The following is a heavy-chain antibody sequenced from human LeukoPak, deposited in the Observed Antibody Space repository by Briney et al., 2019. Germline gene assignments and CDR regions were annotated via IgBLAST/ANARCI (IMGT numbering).Heavy chain of an antibody. CDR2: INIVNNAI. V-gene: IGHV3-48*04. CDR1: GFTFSSYS. CDR3: ARDSGEGGTFDH. Sequence: AGSLRLSCAASGFTFSSYSMNWVRQAPGKGLEWVSHINIVNNAIYYSDSVKGRFTISRDNAKNSLYLQMNSLRAEDTAVYYCARDSGEGGTFDHWGQGTLVTVSS. D-gene: IGHD1-26*01. J-gene: IGHJ4*02.